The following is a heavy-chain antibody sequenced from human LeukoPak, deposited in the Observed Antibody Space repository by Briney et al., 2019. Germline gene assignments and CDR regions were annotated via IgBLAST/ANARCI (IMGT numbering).Heavy chain of an antibody. CDR1: GFTFSSNA. CDR3: AKILYIGSYYMDY. V-gene: IGHV3-23*01. J-gene: IGHJ4*02. CDR2: ISGSGGST. Sequence: GGSLRLSCAASGFTFSSNAMSWVRQAPGKGLEWVSAISGSGGSTYYADSVKGRFTISRDNSKNTLYLQMNSLRAEDTAVYYCAKILYIGSYYMDYWGQGTLVTVSS. D-gene: IGHD1-26*01.